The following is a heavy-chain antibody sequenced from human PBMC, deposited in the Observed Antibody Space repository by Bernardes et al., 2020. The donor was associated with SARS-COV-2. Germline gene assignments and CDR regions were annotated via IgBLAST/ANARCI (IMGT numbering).Heavy chain of an antibody. V-gene: IGHV1-2*02. CDR2: INPNSGGT. J-gene: IGHJ5*02. CDR1: GYTFTGYY. CDR3: ARGHAIAAAGDWFDP. Sequence: ASVKVSCKASGYTFTGYYMHWVRQAPGQGLEWMGWINPNSGGTNYAQKFQGRVTMTRDTSISTAYMELSRLRSDDTAVYYFARGHAIAAAGDWFDPWGQGTLVTVSS. D-gene: IGHD6-13*01.